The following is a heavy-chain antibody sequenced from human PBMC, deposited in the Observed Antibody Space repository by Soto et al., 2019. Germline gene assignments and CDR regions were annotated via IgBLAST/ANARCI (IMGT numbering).Heavy chain of an antibody. D-gene: IGHD6-19*01. J-gene: IGHJ4*02. Sequence: PGGSLRLSCAASGFTFSGYAMSWVRQAPGKGLEWVSAISGSGGSTYYTDSVKGRFTISRDNSKNTLYLQMNSLRAEDTAVYYRAKGLYSSGWYGFDYWGQGTLVTVSS. CDR3: AKGLYSSGWYGFDY. CDR1: GFTFSGYA. CDR2: ISGSGGST. V-gene: IGHV3-23*01.